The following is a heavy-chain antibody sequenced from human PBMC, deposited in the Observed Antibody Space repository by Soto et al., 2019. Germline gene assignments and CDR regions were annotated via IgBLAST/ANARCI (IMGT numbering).Heavy chain of an antibody. J-gene: IGHJ6*02. Sequence: ASVKVSCKVSCYTFTSYGIRWVRQAPGQGLEWMGWISAYNGNTKYAQKLQGRVTMTRNTSISTAYMELSSLRSEDTAAYYCARVAVYGMDVWGQGTTVTVSS. CDR1: CYTFTSYG. V-gene: IGHV1-18*04. CDR3: ARVAVYGMDV. CDR2: ISAYNGNT.